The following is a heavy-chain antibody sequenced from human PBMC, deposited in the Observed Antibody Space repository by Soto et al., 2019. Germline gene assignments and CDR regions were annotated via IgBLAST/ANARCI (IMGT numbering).Heavy chain of an antibody. J-gene: IGHJ4*02. D-gene: IGHD1-1*01. CDR3: ARSMGGTAVDY. Sequence: QVQLQESGPGLVKPSQTLSLTCTVSGGSISTGGYYWSWIRQHPGKGLGWIGYIYYSGSTYYNPSLKSRVTISVDTSKNQFSLKLSSVTAADTAVYYCARSMGGTAVDYWGQGTLVTVSS. CDR2: IYYSGST. CDR1: GGSISTGGYY. V-gene: IGHV4-31*03.